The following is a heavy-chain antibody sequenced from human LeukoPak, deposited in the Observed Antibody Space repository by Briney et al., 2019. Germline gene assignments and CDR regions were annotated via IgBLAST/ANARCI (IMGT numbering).Heavy chain of an antibody. CDR1: GYDFRNYW. CDR3: ARHHDYGDYGCFDY. D-gene: IGHD4-17*01. V-gene: IGHV5-51*01. Sequence: GGSLKISCNGLGYDFRNYWNAWVRQRPREGLEWMGIIYPGDSDTRYSPSFQGQVNISADKSIRTAYLQWSSLTASDTAIYYCARHHDYGDYGCFDYWGQGTLVTVSS. CDR2: IYPGDSDT. J-gene: IGHJ4*02.